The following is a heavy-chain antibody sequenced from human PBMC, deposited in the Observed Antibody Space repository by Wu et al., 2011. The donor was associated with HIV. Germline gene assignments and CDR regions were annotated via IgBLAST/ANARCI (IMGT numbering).Heavy chain of an antibody. CDR3: ARDLSGRYFDY. Sequence: QVQLVQSGAEVKEPGASVKVSCKVSGNSLNDLSFHWVRHAPGKGLEWMGGLHPLNGEAMYAQNLRGRITVSEDTSTDTVYMELSSLRSEDTAVYYCARDLSGRYFDYWGQGTLVTVSS. D-gene: IGHD1-26*01. CDR2: LHPLNGEA. J-gene: IGHJ4*02. CDR1: GNSLNDLS. V-gene: IGHV1-24*01.